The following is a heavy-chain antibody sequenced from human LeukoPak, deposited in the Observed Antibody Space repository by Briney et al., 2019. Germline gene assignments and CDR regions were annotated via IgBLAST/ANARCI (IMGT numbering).Heavy chain of an antibody. V-gene: IGHV4-59*01. CDR2: IYYSGST. CDR3: ARSEINDYFKY. CDR1: GGSISNYY. Sequence: SETLSLTCTVSGGSISNYYWSWIRQPPGKGLEWIGYIYYSGSTNYNPSLKSRVTISVDTSKNQFSLKLNSVTAADTAVYYCARSEINDYFKYWGPGILVTVST. J-gene: IGHJ4*02. D-gene: IGHD3-16*01.